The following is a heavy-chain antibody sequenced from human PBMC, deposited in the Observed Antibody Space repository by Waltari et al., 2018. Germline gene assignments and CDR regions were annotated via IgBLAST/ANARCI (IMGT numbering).Heavy chain of an antibody. D-gene: IGHD3-9*01. V-gene: IGHV3-7*01. J-gene: IGHJ4*02. Sequence: EEQVVESGGGLVQPGGFLSLSWLASGFTLRHHWLAWVRQAPGKELEWVAKIKKDGTEEMYVDSVKGRFTISKNNTKNSVFLQMNSLRAEDTAVYYCARDHWFSLDLWGQGTLVTVSS. CDR2: IKKDGTEE. CDR1: GFTLRHHW. CDR3: ARDHWFSLDL.